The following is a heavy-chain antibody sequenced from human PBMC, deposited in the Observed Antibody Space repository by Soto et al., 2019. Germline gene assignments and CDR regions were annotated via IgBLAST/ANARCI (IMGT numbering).Heavy chain of an antibody. D-gene: IGHD1-1*01. CDR2: ISGNGDTT. V-gene: IGHV3-23*01. J-gene: IGHJ2*01. CDR3: AKVSTWNGEDWYFDL. Sequence: EVQLLESGGGLVQPGGSLRLSCAASGLTLRTQAMTWVRQAPGKGLEWVSGISGNGDTTYYADSVKGRFTISRDNSMHTLYLQMKSLRAEDTAVYYCAKVSTWNGEDWYFDLWGRGTLVTVAS. CDR1: GLTLRTQA.